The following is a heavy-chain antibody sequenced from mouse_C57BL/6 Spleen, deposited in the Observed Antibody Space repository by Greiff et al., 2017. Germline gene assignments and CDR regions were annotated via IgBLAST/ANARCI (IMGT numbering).Heavy chain of an antibody. V-gene: IGHV1-69*01. CDR3: ARSAPPAWFAY. CDR2: IDPYDSYT. J-gene: IGHJ3*01. CDR1: GYTFTSYW. Sequence: QVQLQQSGAELVMPGASVKLSCKASGYTFTSYWMHWVKQRPGQGLEWIGEIDPYDSYTNYNQKFKGKSTLTVDKSSSTAYMQLSSLTSEDSAVYYCARSAPPAWFAYWGQGTLVTVSA.